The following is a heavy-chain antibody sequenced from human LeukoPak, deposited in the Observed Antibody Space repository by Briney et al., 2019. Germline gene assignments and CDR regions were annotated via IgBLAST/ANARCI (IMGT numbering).Heavy chain of an antibody. CDR3: ARRTYGYDYQYYYYMDV. Sequence: GGSLRLSCAASGFTFSSYWMYWVRQAPGKGRVWVSHINSDESRTTYADSVKGRFAISRDSAKNTLYLQMNSLTAADTAVYYCARRTYGYDYQYYYYMDVWGNGTTVTVS. V-gene: IGHV3-74*01. D-gene: IGHD5-18*01. J-gene: IGHJ6*03. CDR1: GFTFSSYW. CDR2: INSDESRT.